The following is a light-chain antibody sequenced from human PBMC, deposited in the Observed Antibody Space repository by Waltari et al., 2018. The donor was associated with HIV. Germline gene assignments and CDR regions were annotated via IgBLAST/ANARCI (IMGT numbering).Light chain of an antibody. Sequence: QSALTQPRSVSGSPGQSVTISCTGTSSDVGDYNYVSWYQQHPGKAPTLMIFDVNKRRSGGPDRFSGSKSGNTASLTTSGVQAEDEAEYYCCSYADKYPWVFGGGTKLTVL. CDR1: SSDVGDYNY. CDR3: CSYADKYPWV. J-gene: IGLJ3*02. CDR2: DVN. V-gene: IGLV2-11*01.